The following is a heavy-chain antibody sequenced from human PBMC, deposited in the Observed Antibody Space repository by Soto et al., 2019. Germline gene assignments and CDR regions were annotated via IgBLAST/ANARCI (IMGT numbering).Heavy chain of an antibody. CDR3: ARYSAVVSSGYRGGADAFDI. CDR1: GGSISSGGYY. J-gene: IGHJ3*02. Sequence: SETLSLTCTVSGGSISSGGYYWSWIRQHPGKGLEWIGYIYYSGSTYYNPSLKSRVTISVDTSKNQFSLKLSSVTAADTAVYYCARYSAVVSSGYRGGADAFDIWGQGTMVTVSS. V-gene: IGHV4-31*03. D-gene: IGHD3-22*01. CDR2: IYYSGST.